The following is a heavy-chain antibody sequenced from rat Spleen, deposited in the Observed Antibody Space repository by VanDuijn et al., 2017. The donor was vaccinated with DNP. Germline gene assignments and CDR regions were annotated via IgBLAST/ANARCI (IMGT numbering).Heavy chain of an antibody. CDR1: GFTFSSYW. CDR3: AKDRGYGGYSALGDY. Sequence: EVHLVESGGGLVQPGRSLKLSCVASGFTFSSYWMYWIRQAPGKGLDWVASITSSGGSSYYPDSVKGRFTISRDNAKNTLYLQMESLRSEDTATYYGAKDRGYGGYSALGDYWGQGVMVTVSS. CDR2: ITSSGGSS. D-gene: IGHD1-11*01. V-gene: IGHV5-58*01. J-gene: IGHJ2*01.